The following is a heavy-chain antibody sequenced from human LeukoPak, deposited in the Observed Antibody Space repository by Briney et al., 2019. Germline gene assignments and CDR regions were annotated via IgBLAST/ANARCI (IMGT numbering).Heavy chain of an antibody. D-gene: IGHD3-22*01. CDR2: IYPGDSDT. CDR3: ERALNYYDSSGYCLDY. Sequence: GESLKISCKGSGYSFTSYWIGWVRQMPGKGLEWMGIIYPGDSDTRYSPSFQGQVTISADKSISTAYLQWSSLKASDTAMYYCERALNYYDSSGYCLDYWGQGTLVTVSS. V-gene: IGHV5-51*01. J-gene: IGHJ4*02. CDR1: GYSFTSYW.